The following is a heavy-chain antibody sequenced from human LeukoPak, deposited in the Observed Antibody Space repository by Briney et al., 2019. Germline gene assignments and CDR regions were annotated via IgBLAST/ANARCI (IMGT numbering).Heavy chain of an antibody. CDR3: ARAIVVFTRPFDY. D-gene: IGHD3-22*01. CDR1: GFTFSSYS. Sequence: GVSLRLSCAASGFTFSSYSMNWVRQAPGKGLEGVSSISSSSSYIYYAVSVRGRFTISRDNAKNSLYLQMDSLRAEETAVYYCARAIVVFTRPFDYWGQGTLVTVSS. CDR2: ISSSSSYI. J-gene: IGHJ4*02. V-gene: IGHV3-21*03.